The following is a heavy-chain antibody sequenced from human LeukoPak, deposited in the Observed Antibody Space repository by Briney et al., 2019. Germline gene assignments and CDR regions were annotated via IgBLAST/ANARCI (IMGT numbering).Heavy chain of an antibody. V-gene: IGHV3-33*06. CDR3: AKGYFYDSRGYFRAEFPYYFDY. D-gene: IGHD3-22*01. Sequence: PGRSLRLSCAASGFTFSSYGMHWVRQAPGKGLEWVALIWFDGSNKYYADSVRGRFTISRDNSKNTLYLQMNSLRAEDTAVYYCAKGYFYDSRGYFRAEFPYYFDYWGQGTLVTVSS. J-gene: IGHJ4*02. CDR2: IWFDGSNK. CDR1: GFTFSSYG.